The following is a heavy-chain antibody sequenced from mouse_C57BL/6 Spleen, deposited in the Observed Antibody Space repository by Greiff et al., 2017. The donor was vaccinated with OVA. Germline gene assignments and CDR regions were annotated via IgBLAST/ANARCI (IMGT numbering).Heavy chain of an antibody. CDR2: IWSGGST. D-gene: IGHD1-1*01. J-gene: IGHJ4*01. CDR3: ARTHYYGSSGYAMDY. CDR1: GFSLTSYG. V-gene: IGHV2-2*01. Sequence: QVQLQQSGPGLVQPSQSLSITCTVSGFSLTSYGVHWVRQSPGKGLEWLGVIWSGGSTDSNAAFISRLSISKDNSKSQVFFKMNSLQADDTAIYYCARTHYYGSSGYAMDYWGQGTSVTVSS.